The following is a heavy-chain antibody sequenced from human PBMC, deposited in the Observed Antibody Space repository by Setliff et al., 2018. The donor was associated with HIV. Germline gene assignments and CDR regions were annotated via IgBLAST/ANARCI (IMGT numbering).Heavy chain of an antibody. CDR3: ARDGRDGSGYRTFDY. J-gene: IGHJ4*02. D-gene: IGHD3-22*01. Sequence: SETLSLTCTVSGGSISSGDYYWTWISQPPGEGLEWIGYIFYSGSTYYNPSLKSRVTISVDTSKNQFSLKLISVTAADTALYYCARDGRDGSGYRTFDYWGRGTLVTVSS. CDR1: GGSISSGDYY. V-gene: IGHV4-30-4*08. CDR2: IFYSGST.